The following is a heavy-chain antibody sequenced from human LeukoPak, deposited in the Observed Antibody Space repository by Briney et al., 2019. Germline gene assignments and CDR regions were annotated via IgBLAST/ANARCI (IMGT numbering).Heavy chain of an antibody. CDR3: ARDRDYSNTFDY. CDR2: IYTSGST. V-gene: IGHV4-4*07. J-gene: IGHJ4*02. D-gene: IGHD4-11*01. CDR1: GGSISSYY. Sequence: SETLSLTRTVSGGSISSYYWSWIRQPAGKGLEWIGRIYTSGSTNYNPSLKSRVTMSVDTSKNQFSLKLSSVTAADTAVYYCARDRDYSNTFDYWGQGTLVTVSS.